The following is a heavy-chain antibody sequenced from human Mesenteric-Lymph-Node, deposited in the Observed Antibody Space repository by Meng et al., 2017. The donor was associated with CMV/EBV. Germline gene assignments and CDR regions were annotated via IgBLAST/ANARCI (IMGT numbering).Heavy chain of an antibody. Sequence: QITLKESGPTLVKPTQTLTLTCTFSWFSLSTSGVGVGWIRQPPGKALEWLALIYWDDDKRYSPSLKSRLTITKGTSKNQVVLTMTNMDPVDTATYYCAHSSGIAAAGPFYFDYWGQGTLVTVSS. D-gene: IGHD6-13*01. CDR2: IYWDDDK. CDR1: WFSLSTSGVG. CDR3: AHSSGIAAAGPFYFDY. V-gene: IGHV2-5*02. J-gene: IGHJ4*02.